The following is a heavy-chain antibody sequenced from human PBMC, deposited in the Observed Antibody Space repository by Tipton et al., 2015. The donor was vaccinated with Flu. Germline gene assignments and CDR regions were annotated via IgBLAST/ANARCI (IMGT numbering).Heavy chain of an antibody. J-gene: IGHJ4*02. CDR1: GFTVSSNY. Sequence: SLRLSCAASGFTVSSNYMSWVRQAPGKGLEWVSIIYSGGNTYYIDSVKGRFTISRDNSKNTLYLQMNSLRAEDTAVYYCARASPGIRDGYKDWGQGTLVTVSS. CDR3: ARASPGIRDGYKD. CDR2: IYSGGNT. V-gene: IGHV3-53*01. D-gene: IGHD5-24*01.